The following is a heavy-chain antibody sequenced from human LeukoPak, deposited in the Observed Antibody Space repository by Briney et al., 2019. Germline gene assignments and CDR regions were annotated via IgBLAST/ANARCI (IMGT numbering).Heavy chain of an antibody. D-gene: IGHD6-19*01. V-gene: IGHV3-30-3*01. J-gene: IGHJ4*02. CDR2: ISYDGSNK. CDR1: GFTFSSYA. CDR3: ARDRIAVAGIFDY. Sequence: GGSLRLSCAASGFTFSSYAMHWVRQAPGKGLEWVAVISYDGSNKYYADSVKGRFTISRDNSKNTLYLQMNSLRAEDTAVYYCARDRIAVAGIFDYGGQGTLVTVSS.